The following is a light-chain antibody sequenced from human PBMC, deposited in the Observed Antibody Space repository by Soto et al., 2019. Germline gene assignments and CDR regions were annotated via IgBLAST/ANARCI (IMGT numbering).Light chain of an antibody. CDR2: GAS. CDR1: QSVNSN. CDR3: QQYDHWPTWT. V-gene: IGKV3-15*01. Sequence: EVVMTQPPGILSVSPGERATLSCRASQSVNSNLAWYQQKPGQAPRLLIYGASTRATGIPARFSGSGSGTEFTLTISSLQSEDFVVYYCQQYDHWPTWTFGQGTKVDTK. J-gene: IGKJ1*01.